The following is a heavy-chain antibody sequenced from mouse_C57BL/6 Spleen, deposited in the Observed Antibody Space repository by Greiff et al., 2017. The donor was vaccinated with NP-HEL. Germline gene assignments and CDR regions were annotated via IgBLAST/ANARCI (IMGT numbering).Heavy chain of an antibody. CDR2: IYPGDGDT. CDR3: ARRGGSSWGFAY. V-gene: IGHV1-80*01. J-gene: IGHJ3*01. D-gene: IGHD1-1*01. Sequence: VKLQESGAELVKPGASVKISCKASGYAFSSYWMNWVKQRPGKGLEWIGQIYPGDGDTNYNGKFKGKATLTADKSSSTAYMQLSSLTSEDSAVYFCARRGGSSWGFAYWGQGTLVTVSA. CDR1: GYAFSSYW.